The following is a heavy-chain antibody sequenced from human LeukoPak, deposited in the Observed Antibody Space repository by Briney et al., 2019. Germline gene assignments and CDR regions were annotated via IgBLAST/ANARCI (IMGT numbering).Heavy chain of an antibody. D-gene: IGHD2-15*01. Sequence: PGGSLRLSCAASGFTFSDHYMSWIRQAPGKGLEWVSVISGSGGSTYYADSVKGRFTISRDNSKNPLYLQMNSLRAEDTAVYYCAKDVCSGGSCYPDAFDIWGQGTMVTVSS. V-gene: IGHV3-23*01. CDR1: GFTFSDHY. CDR2: ISGSGGST. J-gene: IGHJ3*02. CDR3: AKDVCSGGSCYPDAFDI.